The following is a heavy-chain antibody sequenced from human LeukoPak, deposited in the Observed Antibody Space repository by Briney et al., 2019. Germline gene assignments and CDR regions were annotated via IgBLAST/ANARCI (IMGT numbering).Heavy chain of an antibody. CDR1: GFTFSDYY. D-gene: IGHD5-18*01. Sequence: PGGSLRPSCAASGFTFSDYYMSWIRQAPGKGLEWVSYISSSSSYTNYADSVKGRFTISRGNAKNSLYLQMNSLRAEDTAVYYCAREVDTAMVPSIGDDYWGQGTLVTVSS. CDR2: ISSSSSYT. J-gene: IGHJ4*02. V-gene: IGHV3-11*06. CDR3: AREVDTAMVPSIGDDY.